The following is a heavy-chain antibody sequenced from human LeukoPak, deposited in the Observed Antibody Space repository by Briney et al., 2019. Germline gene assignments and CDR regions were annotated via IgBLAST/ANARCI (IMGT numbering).Heavy chain of an antibody. Sequence: SVKVSCKASGGTFSSYAISWVRQAPGHGLEWMGRIIPTLGIANYAQKFQGRVTITADKSTSTAYMELSSLRSEDTAVYSCARAGGGARYYYYGMDVWGQGTTVTVSS. J-gene: IGHJ6*02. CDR3: ARAGGGARYYYYGMDV. V-gene: IGHV1-69*04. CDR2: IIPTLGIA. D-gene: IGHD3-16*01. CDR1: GGTFSSYA.